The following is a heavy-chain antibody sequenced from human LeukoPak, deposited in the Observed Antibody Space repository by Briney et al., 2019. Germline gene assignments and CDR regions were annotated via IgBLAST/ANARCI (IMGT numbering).Heavy chain of an antibody. CDR2: IKSKTDGGTT. V-gene: IGHV3-15*01. D-gene: IGHD2-15*01. CDR1: GFTFSNAW. J-gene: IGHJ4*02. Sequence: GGSLRLSCAASGFTFSNAWMSWVRQALGKGLEWVGRIKSKTDGGTTDYAAPVKGRFTISRDDSKNTLYLQMNSLKTEDTAVYYCTTQGYCSGGSCYGTRSDYWGQGTLVTVSS. CDR3: TTQGYCSGGSCYGTRSDY.